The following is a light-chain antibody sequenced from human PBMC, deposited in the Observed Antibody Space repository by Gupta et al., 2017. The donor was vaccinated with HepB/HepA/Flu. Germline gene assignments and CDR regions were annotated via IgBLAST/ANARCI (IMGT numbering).Light chain of an antibody. CDR3: QSYDSRNLHVL. J-gene: IGLJ2*01. CDR2: EDN. Sequence: NFILTQPHSVSESPGKTVTISCTRSSGSIASNYVQWYQQRPGSAPTTVIYEDNQRPSGVPDRFSGSIDSSSNSASLTISGLKTEDEADYYCQSYDSRNLHVLFGGGTKLTVL. V-gene: IGLV6-57*03. CDR1: SGSIASNY.